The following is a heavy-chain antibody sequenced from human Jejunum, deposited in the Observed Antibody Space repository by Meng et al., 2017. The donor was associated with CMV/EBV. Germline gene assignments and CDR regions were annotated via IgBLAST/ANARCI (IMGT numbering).Heavy chain of an antibody. Sequence: FTTYGISWVRQAPGQGLEWMGWISTYNGNTNYAQKVQGRVTMTTDTSTSTAYVELRSLRSDDTAVYYCARSRGPDTSSWYYYFDYWGQGTLVTVSS. D-gene: IGHD6-13*01. CDR2: ISTYNGNT. J-gene: IGHJ4*02. CDR3: ARSRGPDTSSWYYYFDY. V-gene: IGHV1-18*01. CDR1: FTTYG.